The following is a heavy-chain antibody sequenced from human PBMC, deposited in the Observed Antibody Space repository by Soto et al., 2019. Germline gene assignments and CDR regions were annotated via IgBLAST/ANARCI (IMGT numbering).Heavy chain of an antibody. J-gene: IGHJ5*02. D-gene: IGHD6-6*01. CDR3: ARHPPFSSLSDWLDX. CDR1: GYSFTSNW. CDR2: IFPGDSDT. Sequence: PVESLKISCKASGYSFTSNWIAWVRQMPGQGLEWMGIIFPGDSDTRYSPSFQGQVTISADKSISTAFLQWSSLKASDTAIYYCARHPPFSSLSDWLDXWGQVTLVTVSX. V-gene: IGHV5-51*01.